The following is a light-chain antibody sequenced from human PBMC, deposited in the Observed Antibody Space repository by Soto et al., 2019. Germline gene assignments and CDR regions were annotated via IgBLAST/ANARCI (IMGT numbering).Light chain of an antibody. Sequence: EIVLTQSPGTLSLSPGERATLSCRASQSVSSSYLAWYQQKPGQAPRLLIYGASSRATCIPDRFSVSASGTDFTLTISRLEPEEFAVYYCQHYGTSALFGPGTKVDIK. V-gene: IGKV3-20*01. CDR3: QHYGTSAL. J-gene: IGKJ3*01. CDR2: GAS. CDR1: QSVSSSY.